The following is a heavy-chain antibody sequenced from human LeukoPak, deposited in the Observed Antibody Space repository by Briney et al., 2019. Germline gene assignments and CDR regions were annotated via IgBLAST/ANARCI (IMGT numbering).Heavy chain of an antibody. CDR2: IKSKTHGVTA. D-gene: IGHD4-17*01. CDR3: SHDYGGYGGYDY. V-gene: IGHV3-15*01. CDR1: GFTFNNAW. Sequence: GGSLRLSCAASGFTFNNAWMSWARQAPGKGLEWVGRIKSKTHGVTADYAAPVKGRFTISRDDSKNTLYLQMNSLKTEDTAVYYCSHDYGGYGGYDYWGQGTLVTVSS. J-gene: IGHJ4*02.